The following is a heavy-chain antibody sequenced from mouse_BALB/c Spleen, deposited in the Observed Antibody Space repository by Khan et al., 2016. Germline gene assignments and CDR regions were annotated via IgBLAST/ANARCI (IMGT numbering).Heavy chain of an antibody. CDR2: INPGSGGS. CDR3: ARSDGYYVDYAY. J-gene: IGHJ3*01. CDR1: GYAFTNYL. Sequence: QVQLQQSGAELVRPGTSVKVSCKASGYAFTNYLIEWVKQRPGQGLEWIGVINPGSGGSNYNEKFKGKAALTADISSSTAYMQLSSLTSDDSAVYFCARSDGYYVDYAYWGQGTLVTVSA. D-gene: IGHD2-3*01. V-gene: IGHV1-54*01.